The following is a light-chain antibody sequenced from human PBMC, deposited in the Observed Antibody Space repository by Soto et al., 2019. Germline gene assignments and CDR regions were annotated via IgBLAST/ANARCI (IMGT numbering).Light chain of an antibody. V-gene: IGLV2-14*01. J-gene: IGLJ1*01. CDR3: SSYTSSSIRV. Sequence: QSVLTQPASVSGSPGQSITISCTGTSSDVGGYNYVSWYQQHPGKAPKLMLYDVSYRPSGVSNRFSGSKSGNTASLTISGLLAEDEADYYCSSYTSSSIRVFGTGTKVTVL. CDR1: SSDVGGYNY. CDR2: DVS.